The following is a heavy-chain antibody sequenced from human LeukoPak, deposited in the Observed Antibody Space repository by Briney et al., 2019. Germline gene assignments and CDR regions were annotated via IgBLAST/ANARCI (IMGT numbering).Heavy chain of an antibody. CDR1: RCSFGSYA. V-gene: IGHV3-23*01. J-gene: IGHJ4*02. CDR2: VSGGGGIT. CDR3: AKNPGYNWNYGYFDD. D-gene: IGHD1-7*01. Sequence: GGSLRLSCAASRCSFGSYAMSWVRQVPGKGLEWVSGVSGGGGITAYADSVKGRFTISRDNSKNTLYLQMNSLRAEDTAVYYCAKNPGYNWNYGYFDDWGQGTLVTVSS.